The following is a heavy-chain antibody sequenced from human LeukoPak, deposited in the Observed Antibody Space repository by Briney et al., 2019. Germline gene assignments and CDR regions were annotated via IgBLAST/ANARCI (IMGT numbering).Heavy chain of an antibody. CDR2: IIPIFGTA. Sequence: SVKVSCKASGGTFSNYAISWVRQAPGQGLEWMGGIIPIFGTANYAQKFQGRVTITADESTSTAYMELSSLRSEDTAVYYCAREGGGSYRAARFDYWGQGTLVTVSS. D-gene: IGHD1-26*01. CDR1: GGTFSNYA. J-gene: IGHJ4*02. V-gene: IGHV1-69*01. CDR3: AREGGGSYRAARFDY.